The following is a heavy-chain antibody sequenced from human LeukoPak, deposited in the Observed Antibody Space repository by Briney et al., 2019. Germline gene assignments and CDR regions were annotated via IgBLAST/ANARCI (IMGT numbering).Heavy chain of an antibody. CDR3: ASGPLEWLFD. Sequence: GGSLRLSCAASGFTFSSHSMNWVRQAPGKGLEWVSSISSSSSYIYYADSVKGRFTISRDNAKNSLYLQMNSLRAEDTAVYYCASGPLEWLFDWGQGTLVTVSS. J-gene: IGHJ4*02. CDR2: ISSSSSYI. V-gene: IGHV3-21*01. D-gene: IGHD3-3*01. CDR1: GFTFSSHS.